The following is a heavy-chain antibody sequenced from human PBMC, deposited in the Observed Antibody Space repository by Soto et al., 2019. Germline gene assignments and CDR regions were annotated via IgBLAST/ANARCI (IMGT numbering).Heavy chain of an antibody. CDR2: INPSGTTT. Sequence: QVQLVQSGAEVKKPGASVKVSCKASGYTFTSYYMHWVRQAPGQGLEWMGIINPSGTTTDYAQKLQGRVTMTMDTSTSTYSMELSSLRSEDTAVYYCARPQAASHSYYGMDVWGQGTRVTVSS. D-gene: IGHD2-2*01. J-gene: IGHJ6*02. CDR1: GYTFTSYY. V-gene: IGHV1-46*01. CDR3: ARPQAASHSYYGMDV.